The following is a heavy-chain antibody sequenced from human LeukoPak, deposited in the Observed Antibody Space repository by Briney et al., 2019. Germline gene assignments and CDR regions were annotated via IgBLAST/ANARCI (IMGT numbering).Heavy chain of an antibody. D-gene: IGHD3/OR15-3a*01. V-gene: IGHV3-21*01. J-gene: IGHJ4*02. CDR1: GFTFSTYS. CDR2: ISGSSTYI. Sequence: GGSLRLSCAASGFTFSTYSMNWVRQAPGKGLEWVSSISGSSTYIFYADSVKGRFTISRDNAKNSLYLQMSSLRVEDTAVYYCARVKGTERDYWGQGTLVTVSS. CDR3: ARVKGTERDY.